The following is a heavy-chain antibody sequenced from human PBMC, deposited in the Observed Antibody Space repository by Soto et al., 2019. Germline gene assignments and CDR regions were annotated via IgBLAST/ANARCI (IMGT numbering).Heavy chain of an antibody. D-gene: IGHD3-3*01. V-gene: IGHV3-33*01. J-gene: IGHJ6*02. CDR3: ARDASYYSLRSGYYPSRNGMDV. Sequence: QVQVVESGGGVVQPGRSLRLSCAASGFTFSSFGMHWVRQAPGKGLEWVSRIWYDGSKKSYGDSVKGRFTISRDNSRNTVYLQLNSLRANDTAGYYCARDASYYSLRSGYYPSRNGMDVWGQGTTVTVSS. CDR2: IWYDGSKK. CDR1: GFTFSSFG.